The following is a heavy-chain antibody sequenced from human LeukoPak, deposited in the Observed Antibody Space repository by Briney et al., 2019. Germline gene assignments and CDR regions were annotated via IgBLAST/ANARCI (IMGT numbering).Heavy chain of an antibody. CDR1: GFIFTTYG. V-gene: IGHV3-23*01. CDR3: AKVGPDYDDSKVKGDYFDY. Sequence: GGSLTLSCAASGFIFTTYGMSWVRQAPGKGLEWVSSISSSGGTTYYADSVKGRFTSSRDNSKNTLYLQMNSLRAEDTAVYYCAKVGPDYDDSKVKGDYFDYWGQGTLVTVSS. CDR2: ISSSGGTT. D-gene: IGHD3-22*01. J-gene: IGHJ4*02.